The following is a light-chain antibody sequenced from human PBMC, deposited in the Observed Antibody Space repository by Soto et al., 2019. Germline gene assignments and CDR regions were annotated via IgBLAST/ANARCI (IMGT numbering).Light chain of an antibody. CDR1: SSDVGSYNR. V-gene: IGLV2-18*02. CDR2: EVS. J-gene: IGLJ1*01. Sequence: QSALTHPPSVSGSPGQSVTISCTGTSSDVGSYNRVSWYQQPPGTAPKLMIYEVSNRPSGVPDRFSGSKSGNTASLTISGLQAEDEADYYCSSYTRSTTYVFGTGTKVTVL. CDR3: SSYTRSTTYV.